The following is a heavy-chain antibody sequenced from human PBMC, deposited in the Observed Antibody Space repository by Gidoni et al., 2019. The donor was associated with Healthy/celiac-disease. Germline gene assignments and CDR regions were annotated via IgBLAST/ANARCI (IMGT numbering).Heavy chain of an antibody. CDR2: ISGSGGST. CDR3: AKMYQLLSYYFDY. Sequence: EVQLLESGGGLVQPGGSLRLSCAASGFTFSSYAMSWVRQAPGKGLGWVSAISGSGGSTYYADSVKGRFTISRDNSKNTLYLQMNSLRAEDTAVYYCAKMYQLLSYYFDYWGQGTLVTVSS. V-gene: IGHV3-23*01. CDR1: GFTFSSYA. D-gene: IGHD2-2*01. J-gene: IGHJ4*02.